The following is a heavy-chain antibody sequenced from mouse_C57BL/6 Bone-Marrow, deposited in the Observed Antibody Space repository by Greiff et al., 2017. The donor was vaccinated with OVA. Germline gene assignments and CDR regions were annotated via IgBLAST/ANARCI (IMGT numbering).Heavy chain of an antibody. CDR1: GFTFSDYG. Sequence: EVKLVESGGGLVKPGGSLKLSCAASGFTFSDYGMHWVRQAPEKGLEWVAYISSGSSTIYSADTVKGRFTISRGNAKNTLFLQMTSLRSEDTAMYYCARRDGNYDYWGQGTTLTVSS. V-gene: IGHV5-17*01. CDR3: ARRDGNYDY. J-gene: IGHJ2*01. CDR2: ISSGSSTI. D-gene: IGHD2-1*01.